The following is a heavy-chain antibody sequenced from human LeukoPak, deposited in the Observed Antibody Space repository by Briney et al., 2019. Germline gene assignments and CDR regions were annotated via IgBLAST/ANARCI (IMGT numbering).Heavy chain of an antibody. V-gene: IGHV3-11*06. Sequence: PGGSLRLSSAASGFTFTVDYMSWVRQAPGKGLEWVSYISGSSSFTIYADSVKGRFTISRDNAKSSLYLQMNSLRAEDTAVYYCARDSLYCESALDYWGQGALVTVSS. CDR2: ISGSSSFT. D-gene: IGHD1-26*01. CDR3: ARDSLYCESALDY. J-gene: IGHJ4*02. CDR1: GFTFTVDY.